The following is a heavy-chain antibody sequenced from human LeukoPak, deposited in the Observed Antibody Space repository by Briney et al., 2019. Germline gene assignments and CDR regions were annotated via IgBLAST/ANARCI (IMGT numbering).Heavy chain of an antibody. V-gene: IGHV4-4*07. CDR1: GGFISIYR. CDR3: ARGIVRGVSAPDI. J-gene: IGHJ3*02. Sequence: SETLSLTCTLSGGFISIYRWSWIRQPAGKGLEWMGRIDTSGNTNYNPSLNGRVTMSVDTSKTQFYLNLRSVTAADTAIYYCARGIVRGVSAPDIWGQGTMVTVSS. D-gene: IGHD3-10*01. CDR2: IDTSGNT.